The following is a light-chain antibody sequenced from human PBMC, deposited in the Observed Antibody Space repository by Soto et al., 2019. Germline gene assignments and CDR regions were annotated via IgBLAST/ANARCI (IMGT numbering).Light chain of an antibody. CDR2: EVS. Sequence: QSALTQPASVSGSPGQSITISCTGTSSDVGGHNYVSWYQQYPGKVPKLMISEVSKRPSGVSNRFSGSKSGNTASLTISGLQAEDEADYYCSSYTTTYTVVFGGGTKLTVL. CDR1: SSDVGGHNY. V-gene: IGLV2-14*01. J-gene: IGLJ2*01. CDR3: SSYTTTYTVV.